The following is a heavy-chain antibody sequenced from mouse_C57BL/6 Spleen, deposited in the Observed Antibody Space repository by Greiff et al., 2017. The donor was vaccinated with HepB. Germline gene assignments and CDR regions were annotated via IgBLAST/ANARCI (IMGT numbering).Heavy chain of an antibody. D-gene: IGHD1-1*01. J-gene: IGHJ4*01. Sequence: DVHLVESGGGLVKPGGSLKLSCAASGFTFSSYTMSWVRQTPEKRLEWVATISGGGGNTYYPDSVKGRFTISRDNAKNTQYLQMNSLRSEDTALYYCASYLRSLYYYAMDYWGQGTSVTVAS. V-gene: IGHV5-9*01. CDR3: ASYLRSLYYYAMDY. CDR2: ISGGGGNT. CDR1: GFTFSSYT.